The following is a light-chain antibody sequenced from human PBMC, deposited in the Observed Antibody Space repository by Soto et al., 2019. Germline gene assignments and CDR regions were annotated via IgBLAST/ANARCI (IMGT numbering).Light chain of an antibody. J-gene: IGKJ4*01. CDR3: MQALQTPL. CDR1: QSLLHSNGYNY. V-gene: IGKV2-28*01. CDR2: LGS. Sequence: IAMTQSPLSLPVTPGEPASISCRSSQSLLHSNGYNYLDWYLQKPGQSPQLLIYLGSNRASGVPDRFSGSGSGTDFTLKISRVEAEDVGVYYCMQALQTPLFGGGTKVEIK.